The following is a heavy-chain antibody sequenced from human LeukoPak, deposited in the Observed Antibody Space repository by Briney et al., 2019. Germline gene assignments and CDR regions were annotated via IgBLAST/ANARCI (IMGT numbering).Heavy chain of an antibody. CDR3: AKSRWSELLIYFDY. D-gene: IGHD1-26*01. J-gene: IGHJ4*02. CDR2: ISGSGGSP. CDR1: GFTFSSYA. V-gene: IGHV3-23*01. Sequence: GGSLRLSCAASGFTFSSYAMSWVRQAPGKGLEWVSAISGSGGSPYYADSVMGRFTISRDNSKNTLYLQMNSLRAEDTAIYYCAKSRWSELLIYFDYWGQGTLVTVSS.